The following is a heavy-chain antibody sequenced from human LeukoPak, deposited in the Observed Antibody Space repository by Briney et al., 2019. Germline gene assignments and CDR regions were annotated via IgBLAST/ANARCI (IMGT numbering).Heavy chain of an antibody. CDR3: ARSVEVTTIFGFDP. Sequence: PSETLSLTCTVSGGSISSYYWSWIRQPPGKGLERIGYIYYSGSTNYNPSLKSRVTISVDTSKNQFSLKLSSVTAADTAVYYCARSVEVTTIFGFDPWGQGTLVTVSS. CDR2: IYYSGST. D-gene: IGHD5-24*01. CDR1: GGSISSYY. V-gene: IGHV4-59*08. J-gene: IGHJ5*02.